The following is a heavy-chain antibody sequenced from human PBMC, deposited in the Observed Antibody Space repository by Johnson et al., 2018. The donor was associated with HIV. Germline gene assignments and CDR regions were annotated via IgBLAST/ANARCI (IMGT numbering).Heavy chain of an antibody. CDR2: IKQDGTEK. Sequence: VQLVESGGGLVQPGGSLRLSCAASGFTFSSYWMSWVRQAPGKGLEWVANIKQDGTEKYYADSVKGRFTTSRDNAKNTLFLQMNSLRAEDTAVYYCASLRDAFDIWGQGTMVTVSS. CDR3: ASLRDAFDI. V-gene: IGHV3-7*01. J-gene: IGHJ3*02. CDR1: GFTFSSYW.